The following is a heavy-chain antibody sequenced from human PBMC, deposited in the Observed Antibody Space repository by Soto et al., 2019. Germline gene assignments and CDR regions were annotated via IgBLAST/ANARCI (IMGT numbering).Heavy chain of an antibody. CDR3: AKGGDGYNYDYYYGMDV. Sequence: EVQLLESGGGLVQPGGSLRLSCAASGFTFSSYAMSWVRQAPGKGLEWVSAISGSGGSTYYADSVKGRFTISRDNSKNTLYLQMNSLRAEDTAVYYCAKGGDGYNYDYYYGMDVWGQGTTATVSS. V-gene: IGHV3-23*01. CDR2: ISGSGGST. CDR1: GFTFSSYA. D-gene: IGHD5-12*01. J-gene: IGHJ6*02.